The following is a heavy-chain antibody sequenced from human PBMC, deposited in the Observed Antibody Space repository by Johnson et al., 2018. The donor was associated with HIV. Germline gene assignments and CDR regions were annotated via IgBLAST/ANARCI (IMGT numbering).Heavy chain of an antibody. CDR1: GFTFSSYA. V-gene: IGHV3-30-3*01. D-gene: IGHD6-13*01. J-gene: IGHJ3*02. Sequence: QVQLVESGGGVVQPGRSLRLSCAASGFTFSSYAMHWVRQAPGKGLEWVAVISYDGNNRYYADSVKGRFTISRDNSKNTLYLQMNSLKTEDTAVYYCIRCIAATGRDAFDIWGQGTMVTVSS. CDR2: ISYDGNNR. CDR3: IRCIAATGRDAFDI.